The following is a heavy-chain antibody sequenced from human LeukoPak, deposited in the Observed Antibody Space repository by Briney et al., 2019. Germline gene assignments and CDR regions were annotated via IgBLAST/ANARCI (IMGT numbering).Heavy chain of an antibody. CDR2: IDPGGSAT. CDR1: GFTFNNYW. J-gene: IGHJ4*02. Sequence: LPGGSLRLSCAASGFTFNNYWVSWVRQAAGKGLEWVANIDPGGSATQYVGTVKGRFTTSRDNAKNSLYLQMNSLRAEDTAIYYCASIWCFGDNNWRYFDYWGQGTLVTVSS. V-gene: IGHV3-7*01. D-gene: IGHD1-20*01. CDR3: ASIWCFGDNNWRYFDY.